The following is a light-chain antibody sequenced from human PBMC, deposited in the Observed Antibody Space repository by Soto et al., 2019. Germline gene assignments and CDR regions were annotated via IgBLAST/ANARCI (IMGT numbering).Light chain of an antibody. CDR3: QQSYYTPLLT. CDR2: VAS. CDR1: QSISTY. J-gene: IGKJ4*01. V-gene: IGKV1-39*01. Sequence: DIQMTQSPSSLSASVGDRVAIACRASQSISTYLNWYQQKPGEATKLLIFVASNLRSGVPSRFSGSGARTDFTLTISSLQPEDFAAYYCQQSYYTPLLTFGGGTKVDIK.